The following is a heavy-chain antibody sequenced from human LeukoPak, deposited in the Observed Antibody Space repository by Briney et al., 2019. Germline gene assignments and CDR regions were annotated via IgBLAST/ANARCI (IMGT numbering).Heavy chain of an antibody. D-gene: IGHD3-3*01. V-gene: IGHV1-69*01. CDR2: IIPIFGTA. J-gene: IGHJ6*04. CDR3: ARDRGVATIYGMDV. CDR1: GGTFRSYA. Sequence: GSSVKVSCKASGGTFRSYAISWVRQAPGQGLEWMGGIIPIFGTANYAQKFQGRVTITADESTSTAYMELSSLRSEDTAVYYCARDRGVATIYGMDVWGKGTTVTVSS.